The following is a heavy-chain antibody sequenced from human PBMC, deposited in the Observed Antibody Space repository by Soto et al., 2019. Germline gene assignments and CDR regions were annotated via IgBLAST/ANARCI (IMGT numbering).Heavy chain of an antibody. D-gene: IGHD5-18*01. Sequence: EVQLVESGGGLVQPGGSLRLSCAASGFTFSSYWMHWVRQAPGKGLVWVSRINSDGSSTVYVDSVKGRFTISRDNAKNTLYLQMHSLRAEDTAVYYCARSITGYSYADSWGQGTLVTVSS. J-gene: IGHJ4*02. CDR3: ARSITGYSYADS. CDR2: INSDGSST. CDR1: GFTFSSYW. V-gene: IGHV3-74*01.